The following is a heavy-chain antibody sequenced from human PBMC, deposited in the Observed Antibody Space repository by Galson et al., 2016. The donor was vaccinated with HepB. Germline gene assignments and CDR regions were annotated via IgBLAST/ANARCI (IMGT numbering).Heavy chain of an antibody. D-gene: IGHD3-16*01. V-gene: IGHV3-23*01. CDR1: GFTFTNYG. CDR2: IRATGGSP. J-gene: IGHJ6*02. CDR3: AKLMIYPDVNYYYDGMDA. Sequence: SLRLSCAASGFTFTNYGMTWVRQAPGKGLEWVSGIRATGGSPYYADSVKGRSTISRDHSKNTLNLQLNRLRADDTAVYYWAKLMIYPDVNYYYDGMDARGQGTTVTVSS.